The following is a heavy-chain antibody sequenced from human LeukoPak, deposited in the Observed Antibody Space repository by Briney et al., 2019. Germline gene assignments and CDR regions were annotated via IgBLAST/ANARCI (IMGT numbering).Heavy chain of an antibody. CDR3: ARQAPAWRWLQFDY. CDR2: IYPGDSDT. J-gene: IGHJ4*02. CDR1: GYSFTGYW. D-gene: IGHD5-24*01. Sequence: GESLKISCKGSGYSFTGYWIGWVRQMPGKGLEWMGIIYPGDSDTRYSPSFQGQVTISADKSICTAYLQWSSLKASDTAMYYCARQAPAWRWLQFDYWGQGTLVTVSS. V-gene: IGHV5-51*01.